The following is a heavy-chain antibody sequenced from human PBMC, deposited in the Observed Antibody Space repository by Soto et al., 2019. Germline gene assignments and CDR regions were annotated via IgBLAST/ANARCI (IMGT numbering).Heavy chain of an antibody. CDR3: TRDHPTAATVTTGRHLHY. Sequence: GGSLRLSCTASGFTFGDYAVCWFRQAPGKGLEWVGFIRSKAYGGTTEYAASVKGRFTISRDDSKSIAYLQMNSPKTEDTAVYYCTRDHPTAATVTTGRHLHYWGQGTLVTVSS. J-gene: IGHJ4*02. CDR2: IRSKAYGGTT. V-gene: IGHV3-49*03. CDR1: GFTFGDYA. D-gene: IGHD4-17*01.